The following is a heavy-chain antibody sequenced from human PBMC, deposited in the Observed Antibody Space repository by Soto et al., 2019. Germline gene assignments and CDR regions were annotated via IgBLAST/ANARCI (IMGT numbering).Heavy chain of an antibody. Sequence: EVQLVESGGGLVQPGGSLRLSCAASGFTFSSYEMNWVRQAPRKGLEWVSYISSSGITIYYIDSVKGRFTISRDNAKNSLYLQMNSLRAEDTAVYYCARGGIAVGGWGNVDYWGQGTLITVSS. CDR3: ARGGIAVGGWGNVDY. J-gene: IGHJ4*02. V-gene: IGHV3-48*03. D-gene: IGHD6-19*01. CDR1: GFTFSSYE. CDR2: ISSSGITI.